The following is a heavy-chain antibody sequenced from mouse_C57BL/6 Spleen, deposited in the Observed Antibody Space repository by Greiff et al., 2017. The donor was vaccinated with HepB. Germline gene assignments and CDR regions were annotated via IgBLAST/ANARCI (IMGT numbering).Heavy chain of an antibody. CDR2: ISSGGSYT. V-gene: IGHV5-6*02. Sequence: DVMLVESGGDLVKPGGSLKLSCAASGFTFSSYGMSWVRQTPDKRLEWVATISSGGSYTYYPDSVKGRFTISRDNAKNTLYLQMSSLKSEDTAMYYCARELEYYFDYWGQGTTLTVSS. CDR1: GFTFSSYG. CDR3: ARELEYYFDY. J-gene: IGHJ2*01.